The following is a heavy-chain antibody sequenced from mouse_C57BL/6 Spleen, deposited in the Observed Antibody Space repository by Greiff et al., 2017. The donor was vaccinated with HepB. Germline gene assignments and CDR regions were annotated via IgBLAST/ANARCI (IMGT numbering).Heavy chain of an antibody. CDR1: GYTFTDYE. CDR3: TRSGYGNSDY. D-gene: IGHD2-1*01. J-gene: IGHJ2*01. V-gene: IGHV1-15*01. CDR2: IDPETGGT. Sequence: QVQLQQSGAELVRPGASVTLSCKASGYTFTDYEMHWVKQTPVHGLEWIGAIDPETGGTAYNQKFKGKAILTADKSSSTAYMELRSLTSEDSAVYYCTRSGYGNSDYWGQGTTLTVSS.